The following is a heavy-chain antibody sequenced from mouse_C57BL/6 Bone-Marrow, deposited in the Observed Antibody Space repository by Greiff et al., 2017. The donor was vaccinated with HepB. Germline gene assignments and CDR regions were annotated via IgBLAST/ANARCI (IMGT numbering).Heavy chain of an antibody. Sequence: EVQLQQSGPELVKPGASVKISCKASGYTFTDYYMNWVKQSHGKSLEWIGDINPNNGGTSYNQKFKGKATLTVDKSSSTAYMELRSLTSEDSAVYYCATRNYPYFDYWGQGTTLTVSS. D-gene: IGHD2-5*01. CDR1: GYTFTDYY. CDR2: INPNNGGT. J-gene: IGHJ2*01. V-gene: IGHV1-26*01. CDR3: ATRNYPYFDY.